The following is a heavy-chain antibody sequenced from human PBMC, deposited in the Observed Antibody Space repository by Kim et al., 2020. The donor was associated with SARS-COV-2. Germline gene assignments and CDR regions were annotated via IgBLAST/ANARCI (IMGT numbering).Heavy chain of an antibody. D-gene: IGHD2-21*01. J-gene: IGHJ6*02. V-gene: IGHV5-51*01. Sequence: KYTPSFPGPVTISADQSIPTAYLQWTSLKASDTAMYYCARQGSYFSGMDVWGQGTTVTVSS. CDR3: ARQGSYFSGMDV.